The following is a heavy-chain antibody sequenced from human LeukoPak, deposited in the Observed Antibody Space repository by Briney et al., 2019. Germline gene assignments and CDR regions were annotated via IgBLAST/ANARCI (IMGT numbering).Heavy chain of an antibody. Sequence: SGTLSLTCAVAGGSISSSNWWSWVRQPPGKGLEGIGEIYHSGSTNYNPSLKSRVTISVDKSKNQFSLKLSSVTAADTAVYYCASAPLWFGDGNWFDPWGQGTLVTVSS. J-gene: IGHJ5*02. CDR3: ASAPLWFGDGNWFDP. V-gene: IGHV4-4*02. CDR1: GGSISSSNW. D-gene: IGHD3-10*01. CDR2: IYHSGST.